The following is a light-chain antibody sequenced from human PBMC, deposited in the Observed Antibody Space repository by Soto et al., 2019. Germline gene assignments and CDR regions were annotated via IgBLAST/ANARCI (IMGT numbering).Light chain of an antibody. J-gene: IGLJ1*01. V-gene: IGLV2-14*01. Sequence: QSALTQPASVSGSPGQSITISCTGTSSDVGGYNYVSWYQQHPGKAPKLIIYDVSNRPSGVSNRFSGSKSGNTASLTISGLQAADEADYYCNSYTSKSTVVFGTGTKLTVL. CDR1: SSDVGGYNY. CDR2: DVS. CDR3: NSYTSKSTVV.